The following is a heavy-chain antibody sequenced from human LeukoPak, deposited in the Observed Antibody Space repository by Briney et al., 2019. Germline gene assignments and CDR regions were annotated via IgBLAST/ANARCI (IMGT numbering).Heavy chain of an antibody. CDR3: AREKGRGVIITSYYYYYYMDV. Sequence: GGSLRLSCAASGFTVSSNYMSWVRQAPGKGLEWVSVIYSDGSTYYEDSVKGRFTISRDNSKNTLSLQMNSLRAEDTAVYYCAREKGRGVIITSYYYYYYMDVWGKGTTVTISS. J-gene: IGHJ6*03. V-gene: IGHV3-53*01. CDR2: IYSDGST. D-gene: IGHD3-10*01. CDR1: GFTVSSNY.